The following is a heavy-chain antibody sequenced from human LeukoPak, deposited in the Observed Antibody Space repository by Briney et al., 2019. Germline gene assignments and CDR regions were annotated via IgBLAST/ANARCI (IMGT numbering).Heavy chain of an antibody. CDR3: AAAIPRYCSSTSCYYDAFDI. CDR2: IYYSGST. Sequence: SETLSLTCTVSGGSISSYYWSWVRQPPGKGLEWIGYIYYSGSTNYYPSLRSRVTISVDSSKKQFSLKLSSVTAADTAVYYCAAAIPRYCSSTSCYYDAFDIWGQGTMVTVSS. J-gene: IGHJ3*02. V-gene: IGHV4-59*01. D-gene: IGHD2-2*01. CDR1: GGSISSYY.